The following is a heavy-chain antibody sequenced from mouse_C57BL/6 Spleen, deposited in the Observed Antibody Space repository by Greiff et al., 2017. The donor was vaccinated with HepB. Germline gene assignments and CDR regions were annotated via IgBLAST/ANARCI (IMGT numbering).Heavy chain of an antibody. D-gene: IGHD3-2*02. CDR2: ISSGGSYT. V-gene: IGHV5-6*01. J-gene: IGHJ4*01. CDR3: ARQRAAQAVRYAMDY. CDR1: GFTFSSYG. Sequence: EVKVVESGGDLVKPGGSLKLSCAASGFTFSSYGMSWVRQTPDKRLEWVATISSGGSYTYYPDSVKGRFTISRDNAKNTLYLQMSSLKSEDTAMYYCARQRAAQAVRYAMDYWGQGTSVTVSS.